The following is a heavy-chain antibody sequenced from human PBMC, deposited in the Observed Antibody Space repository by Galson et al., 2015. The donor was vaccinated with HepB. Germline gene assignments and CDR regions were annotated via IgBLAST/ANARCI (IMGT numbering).Heavy chain of an antibody. CDR2: IYPSDSEI. D-gene: IGHD5-24*01. CDR1: GYSFGTYW. J-gene: IGHJ4*02. Sequence: QSGAEVKKPGESLKISCKGSGYSFGTYWIGWVRQMPGKGLEWMGIIYPSDSEIRYSPSFQGQVTISADNSISTAYLQWSSLKASDTPMDYCARPRRDGCNYDAFDYWGQGTLVTVSS. CDR3: ARPRRDGCNYDAFDY. V-gene: IGHV5-51*01.